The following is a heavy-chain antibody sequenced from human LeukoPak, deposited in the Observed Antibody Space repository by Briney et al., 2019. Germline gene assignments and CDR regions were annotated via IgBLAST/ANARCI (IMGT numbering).Heavy chain of an antibody. CDR1: GFSISSGYY. D-gene: IGHD1-14*01. V-gene: IGHV4-38-2*02. Sequence: PSETLSLTCTVSGFSISSGYYWGWIRQPPGQGLEWIGSIYHSGSTYYNPSLKSRVTISVDTSKNQFSLKVSSVTAADTAVYYCARDRNLYTSILTFDYWGQGTLVTVSS. CDR3: ARDRNLYTSILTFDY. CDR2: IYHSGST. J-gene: IGHJ4*02.